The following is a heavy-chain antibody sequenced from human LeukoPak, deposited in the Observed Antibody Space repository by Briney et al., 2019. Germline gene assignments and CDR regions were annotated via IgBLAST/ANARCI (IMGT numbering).Heavy chain of an antibody. J-gene: IGHJ4*02. D-gene: IGHD3-10*01. Sequence: GGSLRLSCAASGFTFSTYWMTWVRQAPGKGLEWVANIRQDGSEKNYVDSVKGRFTISRDNAKNSLYLQMNTLSADDTAVYFCAGGISMVRGADYWGQGTLVTVSS. CDR2: IRQDGSEK. CDR1: GFTFSTYW. V-gene: IGHV3-7*04. CDR3: AGGISMVRGADY.